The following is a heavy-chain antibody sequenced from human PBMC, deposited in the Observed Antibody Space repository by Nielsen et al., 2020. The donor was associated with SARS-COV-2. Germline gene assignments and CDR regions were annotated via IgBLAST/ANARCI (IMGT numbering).Heavy chain of an antibody. Sequence: GGSLRLSCAASGLIFSSSWMVWVRQAPGKGLEWVANINEDGSVVNYVDSVKGRFTISRDNAGKSLYLQMNSLRAEDTAVYYCARDAAYSRFDYWGQGTLDTVSS. CDR3: ARDAAYSRFDY. J-gene: IGHJ4*02. CDR2: INEDGSVV. D-gene: IGHD4-11*01. CDR1: GLIFSSSW. V-gene: IGHV3-7*05.